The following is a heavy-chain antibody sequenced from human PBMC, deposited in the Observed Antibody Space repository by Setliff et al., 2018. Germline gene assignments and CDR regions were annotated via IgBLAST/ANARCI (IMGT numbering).Heavy chain of an antibody. D-gene: IGHD5-18*01. V-gene: IGHV4-34*01. CDR3: TRGRSTGYNS. Sequence: PSETLSLTCAVDGASFTDTYWSWIRQTPGRGLEWIGDINYLGNTDYNPSLKTRVTISVDTSKNQFSLNLVLMTAADSAVYYSTRGRSTGYNSWGQGVLVTVSS. CDR1: GASFTDTY. J-gene: IGHJ4*02. CDR2: INYLGNT.